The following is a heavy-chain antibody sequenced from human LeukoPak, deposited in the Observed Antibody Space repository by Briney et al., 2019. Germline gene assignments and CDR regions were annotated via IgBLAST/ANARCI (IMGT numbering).Heavy chain of an antibody. V-gene: IGHV4-4*02. D-gene: IGHD2-2*01. J-gene: IGHJ3*02. CDR1: DGSISSSNW. CDR2: IYHSGST. CDR3: ARWNVVVPAASHDAFDI. Sequence: SGTLSLTCAVSDGSISSSNWWSWVRQPPGKGLEWIGEIYHSGSTNYNPSLKSRVTISVDKSKNQFSLKLSSVTAADTAVYYCARWNVVVPAASHDAFDIWGQGTMVTVSS.